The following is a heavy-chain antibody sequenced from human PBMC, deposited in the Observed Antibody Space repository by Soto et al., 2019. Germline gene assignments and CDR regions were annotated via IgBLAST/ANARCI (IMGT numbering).Heavy chain of an antibody. J-gene: IGHJ4*02. CDR1: GGTFSSYA. V-gene: IGHV1-69*06. Sequence: VASVKVSCKASGGTFSSYAISWVRQAPGQGLEWMGGIIPIFGTANYAQKFQGRVTITADKSTSTAYMELSSLRSEDTAVYYCARAGRGYSYGFFDYWGQGTLVTVSS. CDR2: IIPIFGTA. CDR3: ARAGRGYSYGFFDY. D-gene: IGHD5-18*01.